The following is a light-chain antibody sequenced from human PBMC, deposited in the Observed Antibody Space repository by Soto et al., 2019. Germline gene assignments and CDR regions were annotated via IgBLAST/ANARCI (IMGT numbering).Light chain of an antibody. CDR1: QSISSW. CDR3: KQYNSYS. V-gene: IGKV1-5*03. CDR2: KAS. J-gene: IGKJ3*01. Sequence: DIQMTQSPSTLSASVGDRVTITCRASQSISSWLAWYQQKPGKAPKLLIYKASSLESGVPSRFSGSGSVTEFSLTISNLQPDDFATYYCKQYNSYSFGPWTKVDIK.